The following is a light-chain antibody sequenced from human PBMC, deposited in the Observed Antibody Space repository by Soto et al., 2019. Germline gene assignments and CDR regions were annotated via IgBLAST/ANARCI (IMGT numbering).Light chain of an antibody. CDR1: QSVTSNY. CDR2: GIS. Sequence: EVVMTQSPATLSVSPGERATLSCRASQSVTSNYLAWYQQKPGQAPRLLIYGISTRATGVPDRFSGSGSGTDFTLTISRLEPEDFAVYYCQQYTDWPPTFGQGTKVDIK. V-gene: IGKV3-20*01. J-gene: IGKJ1*01. CDR3: QQYTDWPPT.